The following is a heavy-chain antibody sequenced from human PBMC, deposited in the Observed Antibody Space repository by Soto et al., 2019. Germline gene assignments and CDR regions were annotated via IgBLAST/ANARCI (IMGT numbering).Heavy chain of an antibody. CDR3: AREIPSRGAGWFDP. V-gene: IGHV3-48*02. D-gene: IGHD3-10*01. CDR2: ISSSSSTI. CDR1: GFTFSSYT. Sequence: EVQLVESGGGLVQPGGSLRLSCAASGFTFSSYTMNWVRQAPGKGLEWVSYISSSSSTISYADSLKGRFTISRDNAKNSLYLQMNSLRDEDTAVYYCAREIPSRGAGWFDPWGQGTLVTVSS. J-gene: IGHJ5*02.